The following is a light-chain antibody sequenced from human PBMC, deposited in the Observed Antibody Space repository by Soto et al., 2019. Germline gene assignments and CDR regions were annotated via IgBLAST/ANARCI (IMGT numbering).Light chain of an antibody. J-gene: IGKJ4*01. V-gene: IGKV1-33*01. Sequence: DIQMTQSPSSLSASIGDRVTITCQASQDINDYLNWYQQKPGKAPKLLIYDASIMETGVPSRFSGSGSGTDFTFTFTISSLQPEDVVTYYCQQFENLPLTFGRGTKVEIK. CDR3: QQFENLPLT. CDR2: DAS. CDR1: QDINDY.